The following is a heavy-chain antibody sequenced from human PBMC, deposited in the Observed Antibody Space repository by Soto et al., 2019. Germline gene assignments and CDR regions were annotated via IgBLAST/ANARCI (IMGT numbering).Heavy chain of an antibody. Sequence: SETLSLTCTVSGGSTSSGGYYWSWIRQYPGKGLEWIGFVYYSGSTYYNPSLKSRVIISVDTSKKQFSLKLSSVTAADTAVYYLPGVAVWNWFAPWAQAPLVTASS. D-gene: IGHD3-16*01. CDR1: GGSTSSGGYY. CDR3: PGVAVWNWFAP. J-gene: IGHJ5*02. CDR2: VYYSGST. V-gene: IGHV4-31*03.